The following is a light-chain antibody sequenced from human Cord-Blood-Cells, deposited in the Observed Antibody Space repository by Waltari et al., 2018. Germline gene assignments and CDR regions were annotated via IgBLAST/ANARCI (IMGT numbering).Light chain of an antibody. CDR2: GAS. V-gene: IGKV3-20*01. CDR3: QQYGSSPPYT. Sequence: EIVLSQSPGTLSLSPGEKATLPCRANQSVSSSYLAWYQQKPGQATRLLIYGASSRATGIPDRFSGSGSWTDFTLTISRLEPEDFAVYYCQQYGSSPPYTFGQGTKLEIK. J-gene: IGKJ2*01. CDR1: QSVSSSY.